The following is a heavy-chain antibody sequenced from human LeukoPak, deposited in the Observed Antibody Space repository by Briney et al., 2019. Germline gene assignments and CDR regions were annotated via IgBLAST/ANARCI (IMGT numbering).Heavy chain of an antibody. CDR1: GFTFSSYS. CDR3: ARDHETTLVVVAATHYYYMDV. V-gene: IGHV3-48*01. J-gene: IGHJ6*03. D-gene: IGHD2-15*01. Sequence: GGSLRLSCAASGFTFSSYSMNWVRQAPGKGLEWVSYVSSSSSTIYYADSVKGRFTISRDNAKNSLYLQMNSLRAEDTAVYYCARDHETTLVVVAATHYYYMDVWGKGTTVTVSS. CDR2: VSSSSSTI.